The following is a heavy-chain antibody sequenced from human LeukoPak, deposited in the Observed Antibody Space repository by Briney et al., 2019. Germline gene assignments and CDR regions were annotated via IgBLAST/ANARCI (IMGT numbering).Heavy chain of an antibody. CDR2: IYTSGST. CDR3: AREMLLSSTIVDRDAFDI. J-gene: IGHJ3*02. CDR1: GGSISSGSYY. V-gene: IGHV4-61*02. Sequence: SETLSLTCTVSGGSISSGSYYWSWIRQPAGKGLEWIGRIYTSGSTNYNPSLKSRVTISVDTSKNQFSLKLSSVTAADTAVYYCAREMLLSSTIVDRDAFDIWGQGTMVTVSS. D-gene: IGHD2-2*01.